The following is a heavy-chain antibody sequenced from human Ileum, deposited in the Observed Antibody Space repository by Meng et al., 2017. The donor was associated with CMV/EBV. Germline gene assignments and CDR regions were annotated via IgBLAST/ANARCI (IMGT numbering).Heavy chain of an antibody. J-gene: IGHJ4*02. D-gene: IGHD2-21*01. Sequence: LSCAASGFTFSDYYMNWIRQAPGKGLEWVSYISSSGGTIYYADSVKGRFTISRDNTKNSLYLEMKSLRAEDTAVYYCARDLGDYGDNWGQGTLVTVSS. CDR2: ISSSGGTI. CDR3: ARDLGDYGDN. CDR1: GFTFSDYY. V-gene: IGHV3-11*01.